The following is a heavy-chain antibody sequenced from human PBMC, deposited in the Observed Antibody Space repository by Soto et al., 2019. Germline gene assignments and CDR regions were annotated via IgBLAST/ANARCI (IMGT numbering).Heavy chain of an antibody. D-gene: IGHD1-20*01. Sequence: EVQLAESGGGLVKPGGSLRLSCEASGFTFSSYTMTWVRQAPGKGLEWVSAMGASRSYIHYADSVRGRFTISRDNAKNLLYLEMNSLGVENTAGYYSTRDYNSCSSANCQSDSWCQGPVVTVSS. CDR1: GFTFSSYT. CDR3: TRDYNSCSSANCQSDS. CDR2: MGASRSYI. V-gene: IGHV3-21*01. J-gene: IGHJ4*02.